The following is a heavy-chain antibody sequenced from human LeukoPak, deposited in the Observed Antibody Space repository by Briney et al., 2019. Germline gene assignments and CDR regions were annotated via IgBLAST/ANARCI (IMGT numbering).Heavy chain of an antibody. D-gene: IGHD2-2*01. CDR3: ARDKGYCSSTSCYDPISDV. CDR1: GYTFTGYY. CDR2: INPNSGGT. V-gene: IGHV1-2*06. Sequence: GASVKVSCKASGYTFTGYYMHWVRQAPGQGLEWMGRINPNSGGTNYAQKFQGRVTMTRDTSISTAYMELSRLRSDDTAVYYCARDKGYCSSTSCYDPISDVWGQGTTVTVSS. J-gene: IGHJ6*02.